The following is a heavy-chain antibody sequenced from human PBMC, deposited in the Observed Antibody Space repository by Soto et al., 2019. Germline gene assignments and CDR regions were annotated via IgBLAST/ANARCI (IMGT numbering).Heavy chain of an antibody. D-gene: IGHD3-9*01. CDR1: GYTFTSYA. Sequence: QVQLVQSGAEVKKPGASVKVSCKASGYTFTSYAMHWVRQAPGQRLEWMGWINAGNGNTKYSQKFQGRVTITRDTSASTAYMALSSLRSEDTAVYYCARNVMDYDILTCYYMADYFDYWGQGTLVTVAS. CDR2: INAGNGNT. V-gene: IGHV1-3*01. CDR3: ARNVMDYDILTCYYMADYFDY. J-gene: IGHJ4*02.